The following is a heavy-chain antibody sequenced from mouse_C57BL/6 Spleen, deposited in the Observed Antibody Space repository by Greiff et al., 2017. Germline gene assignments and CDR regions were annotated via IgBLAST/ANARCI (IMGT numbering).Heavy chain of an antibody. J-gene: IGHJ3*01. CDR1: GFTFSDYG. V-gene: IGHV5-17*01. D-gene: IGHD2-4*01. CDR3: ARDDYDGGFAY. CDR2: ISSGSSTI. Sequence: EVQLVESGGGLVKPGGSLKLSCAASGFTFSDYGMHWVRQAPEKGLEWVAYISSGSSTIYYADTVKGRFTISRDNAKNTLFLQMTSLRSEDTAMYYSARDDYDGGFAYWGQGTLVTVAA.